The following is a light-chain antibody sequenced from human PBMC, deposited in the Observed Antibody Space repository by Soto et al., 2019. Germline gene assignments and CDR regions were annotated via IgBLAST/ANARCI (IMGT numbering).Light chain of an antibody. V-gene: IGLV1-40*01. J-gene: IGLJ3*02. CDR3: QAYDYSLTASV. CDR2: GNR. CDR1: NYNLGAGYD. Sequence: QAVVTQPPSVSGAPGQRVTISCTGNNYNLGAGYDVHWYQQLPGAAPKLVIFGNRNRPSGVPERFSGSKSGTSASLAITGLQAEDEADYYCQAYDYSLTASVFGGGTQLTVL.